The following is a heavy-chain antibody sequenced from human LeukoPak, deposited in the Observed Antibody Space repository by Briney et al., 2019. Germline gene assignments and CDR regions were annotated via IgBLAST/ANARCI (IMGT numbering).Heavy chain of an antibody. CDR3: ARAEGGSYLVDY. CDR2: ISSSSSYI. J-gene: IGHJ4*02. CDR1: GFTFSSYG. Sequence: GGSLRLSCAASGFTFSSYGMHWVRQAPGKGLEWGSSISSSSSYIYYADSVRGRFTISRDNAKNSLYLQMNSLRAEDTAVYYCARAEGGSYLVDYWGQGTLVTVSS. V-gene: IGHV3-21*01. D-gene: IGHD1-26*01.